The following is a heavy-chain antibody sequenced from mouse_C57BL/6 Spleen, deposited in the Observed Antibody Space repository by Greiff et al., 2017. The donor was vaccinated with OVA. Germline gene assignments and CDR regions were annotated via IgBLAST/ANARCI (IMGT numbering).Heavy chain of an antibody. CDR2: ISSGSSTI. V-gene: IGHV5-17*01. D-gene: IGHD1-1*01. CDR3: ARHPLYYYGSSYFDY. CDR1: GFTFSDYG. Sequence: EVKLMESGGGLVKPGGSLKLSCAASGFTFSDYGMHWVRQAPEKGLEWVAYISSGSSTIYYADTVKGRFTISRDNAKNTLFLQMTSLRSEDTAMYYWARHPLYYYGSSYFDYWGQGTTLTVSS. J-gene: IGHJ2*01.